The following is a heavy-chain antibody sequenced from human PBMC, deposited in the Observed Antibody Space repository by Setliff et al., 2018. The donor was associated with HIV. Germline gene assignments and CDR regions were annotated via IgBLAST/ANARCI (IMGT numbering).Heavy chain of an antibody. CDR3: RGVDTAMVRFFDY. CDR2: MYYSGKT. D-gene: IGHD5-18*01. V-gene: IGHV4-59*04. Sequence: SETLSLTCSVSSGSVSGYYWGWIRQPPGKKLEWIGTMYYSGKTFYIPSLQSRVTISVDTSKNQFSLKLSSVTAADTAVYYCRGVDTAMVRFFDYWGQGTLVTVSS. J-gene: IGHJ4*02. CDR1: SGSVSGYY.